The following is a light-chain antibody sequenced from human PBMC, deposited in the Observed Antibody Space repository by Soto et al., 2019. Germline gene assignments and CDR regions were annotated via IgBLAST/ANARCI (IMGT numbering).Light chain of an antibody. CDR1: QSVSTY. J-gene: IGKJ3*01. V-gene: IGKV3-11*01. Sequence: EIVLTQSPATLSLSPGERATLSCRASQSVSTYLAWYQQKSGQAPRLLIYDAANRATGIPARFSGSGSGTDFTLTISSLVPEDLAVYYGQQRGSWPPFTFGPGTKVDIK. CDR3: QQRGSWPPFT. CDR2: DAA.